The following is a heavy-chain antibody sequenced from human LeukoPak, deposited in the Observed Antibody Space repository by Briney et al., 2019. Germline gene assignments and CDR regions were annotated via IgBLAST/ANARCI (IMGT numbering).Heavy chain of an antibody. D-gene: IGHD7-27*01. CDR3: AKDPVWGSPQFFES. CDR2: ISVRGDRT. Sequence: PGGSLRLSFAASGFTFSGYALTWVRQAPGKGLEWVSSISVRGDRTYYADSVKGRFTISRDNSKEILYVQMNSLRAEDTAVYYCAKDPVWGSPQFFESWGQGTLVIVSS. J-gene: IGHJ4*02. CDR1: GFTFSGYA. V-gene: IGHV3-23*01.